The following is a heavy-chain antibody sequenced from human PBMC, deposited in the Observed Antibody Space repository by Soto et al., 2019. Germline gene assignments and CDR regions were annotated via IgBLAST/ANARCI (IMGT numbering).Heavy chain of an antibody. V-gene: IGHV4-34*01. CDR1: GGSFSGYY. Sequence: QVQLQQWGAGLLKPSETLSLTCAVYGGSFSGYYWSWIRQPPGKGLEWIGEINHSGSTNYNPSLKSRVTISVDTSKNQFSLKLSSVTAADTAVYYCVRGGYSSSWLGPRWCVDYWGQGTLVTVSS. CDR3: VRGGYSSSWLGPRWCVDY. CDR2: INHSGST. J-gene: IGHJ4*02. D-gene: IGHD6-13*01.